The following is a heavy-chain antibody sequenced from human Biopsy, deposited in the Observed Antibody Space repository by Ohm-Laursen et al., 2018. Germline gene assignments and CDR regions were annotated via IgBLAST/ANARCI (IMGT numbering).Heavy chain of an antibody. V-gene: IGHV4-38-2*01. Sequence: GTLSLTCAVSGYSISSDYRWGWIRQAPGKTLEWLGNIFKDGNTHYNPSLRSRLIISIDTLKNYFSLMMPSVSGADTAVYFCARVGSGWVPFDKWGPGTLVTVSS. CDR2: IFKDGNT. CDR1: GYSISSDYR. CDR3: ARVGSGWVPFDK. D-gene: IGHD6-19*01. J-gene: IGHJ4*02.